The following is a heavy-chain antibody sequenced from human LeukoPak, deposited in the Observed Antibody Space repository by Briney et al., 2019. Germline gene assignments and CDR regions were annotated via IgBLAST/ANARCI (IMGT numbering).Heavy chain of an antibody. D-gene: IGHD6-13*01. V-gene: IGHV1-2*02. CDR3: ARRSGYSSSCSEYFQH. J-gene: IGHJ1*01. Sequence: GASVKVSCKASGYTFTGYYMHWVRQAPGQGLEWMGWINPNSGGTNYAQKFQGRVTMTRDTSISTAYMELSRLRSDDTAVYYCARRSGYSSSCSEYFQHWGQGTLVTVSS. CDR1: GYTFTGYY. CDR2: INPNSGGT.